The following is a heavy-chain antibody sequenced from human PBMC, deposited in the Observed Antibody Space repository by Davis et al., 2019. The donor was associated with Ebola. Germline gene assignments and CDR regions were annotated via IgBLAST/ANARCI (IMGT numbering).Heavy chain of an antibody. D-gene: IGHD3-3*01. CDR1: GFTFSSYA. CDR2: ISGSGGST. V-gene: IGHV3-23*01. Sequence: PGGSLRPSCAASGFTFSSYAMSWVRQAPGKGLEWVSAISGSGGSTYYADSVKGRFTISRDNSKNTLYLQMNSLRAEDTAVYYCARDRCRYYDFCGYFDYWGQGTLVTVSS. CDR3: ARDRCRYYDFCGYFDY. J-gene: IGHJ4*02.